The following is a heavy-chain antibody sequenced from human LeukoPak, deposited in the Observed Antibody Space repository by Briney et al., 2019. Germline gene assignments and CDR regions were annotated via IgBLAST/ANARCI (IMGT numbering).Heavy chain of an antibody. D-gene: IGHD2-15*01. CDR3: ARKLGYCSGGSCYPGVGMDV. V-gene: IGHV3-21*01. Sequence: GGSLRLSCAASGFTFSSYSMNWVRQAPGKGLEWVSSISSSSSYIYYADSVKGRFTISRDNAKNSLYLQMNSLRAEDTAVYYCARKLGYCSGGSCYPGVGMDVWGKGTTVTVSS. J-gene: IGHJ6*04. CDR1: GFTFSSYS. CDR2: ISSSSSYI.